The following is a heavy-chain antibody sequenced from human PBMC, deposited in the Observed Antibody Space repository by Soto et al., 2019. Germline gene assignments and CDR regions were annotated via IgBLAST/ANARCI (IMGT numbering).Heavy chain of an antibody. D-gene: IGHD6-19*01. J-gene: IGHJ4*02. V-gene: IGHV1-2*02. CDR3: ARDSYSSGWYSDY. CDR2: INPNSGGT. CDR1: GYTFTGCY. Sequence: ASVKVSCKASGYTFTGCYMHWVRQAPGQGLEWMGWINPNSGGTNYAQKFQGRVTMTRDTSISTAYMELSRLRSDDTAVYYCARDSYSSGWYSDYWGQGTLVTVSS.